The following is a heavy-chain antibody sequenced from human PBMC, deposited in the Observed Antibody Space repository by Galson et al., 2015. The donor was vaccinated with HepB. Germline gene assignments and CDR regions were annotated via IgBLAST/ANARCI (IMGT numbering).Heavy chain of an antibody. CDR1: GFTFSTYT. J-gene: IGHJ4*02. D-gene: IGHD6-13*01. V-gene: IGHV3-23*01. Sequence: SLRLSCAASGFTFSTYTMSWVRQAPGRGLEWFSAIGGSGRSTDYADSVKGRFSISRDNSKNTLYLQMNSLRAEDTAVYYCARGVAAAGTFWGQGTLVTVSS. CDR2: IGGSGRST. CDR3: ARGVAAAGTF.